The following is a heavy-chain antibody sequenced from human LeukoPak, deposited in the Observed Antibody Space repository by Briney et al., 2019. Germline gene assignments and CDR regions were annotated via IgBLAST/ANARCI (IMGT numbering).Heavy chain of an antibody. D-gene: IGHD5-24*01. V-gene: IGHV1-69*04. CDR1: GGTFSSYA. CDR2: IIPILGIA. J-gene: IGHJ6*02. Sequence: GSSVKVSCKASGGTFSSYAIRWVRQAPGQGLEWMGRIIPILGIANYAQKFQGRVTITADKSTSTAYMELSSLRSEDTAVYYCARRQSDSYYYYGMDVWGQGTTVTVSS. CDR3: ARRQSDSYYYYGMDV.